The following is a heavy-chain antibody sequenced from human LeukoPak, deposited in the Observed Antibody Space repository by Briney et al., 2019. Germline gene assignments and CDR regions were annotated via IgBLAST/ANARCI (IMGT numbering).Heavy chain of an antibody. CDR1: GYTSTSYG. CDR2: MNPNSGNT. V-gene: IGHV1-8*01. J-gene: IGHJ4*02. Sequence: ASVKVSCKASGYTSTSYGINWVRQATGQGLEWMGWMNPNSGNTGYAQKFQGRVTMTRNTSISTAYMELSSLRSEDTAVYYCAVPTFRGDYELLDYWGQGTLVTVSS. D-gene: IGHD4-17*01. CDR3: AVPTFRGDYELLDY.